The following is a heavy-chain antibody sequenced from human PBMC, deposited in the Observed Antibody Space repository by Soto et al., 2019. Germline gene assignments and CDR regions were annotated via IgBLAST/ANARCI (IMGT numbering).Heavy chain of an antibody. D-gene: IGHD2-15*01. CDR1: VSTVSSNY. V-gene: IGHV3-66*01. CDR2: IYSGGST. CDR3: ATAKLLLPWLFDY. J-gene: IGHJ4*02. Sequence: PGGSLRLSCAASVSTVSSNYMTWVRQAPGKGLEWVSVIYSGGSTNYADSVKGRFTISRDDSKNTLFLQMNSLRAEDTAVYYCATAKLLLPWLFDYWGQGTLVTVSS.